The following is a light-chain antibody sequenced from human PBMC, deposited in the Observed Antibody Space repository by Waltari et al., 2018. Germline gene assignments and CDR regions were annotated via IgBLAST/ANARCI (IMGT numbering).Light chain of an antibody. CDR3: QQTNSFPRT. J-gene: IGKJ1*01. CDR1: QGIDNW. Sequence: DIQMTQSPSFVSASVGDRVTITCRASQGIDNWLAWYQQKPGKAPKFLIYSPSSLQSGVPSRFVGSGSGTDFILTISRLQPEDFATYYCQQTNSFPRTFGQGTKVAIK. CDR2: SPS. V-gene: IGKV1-12*01.